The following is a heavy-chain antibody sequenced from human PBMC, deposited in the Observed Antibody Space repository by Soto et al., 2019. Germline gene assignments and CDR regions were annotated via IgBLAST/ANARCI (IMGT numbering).Heavy chain of an antibody. D-gene: IGHD4-17*01. CDR3: ARLGDYGDYSDY. CDR1: GYKFTTYW. V-gene: IGHV5-10-1*01. Sequence: GESLKISCKGSGYKFTTYWINWVRQMPGKGLEWIGMLDPADSYANYSPSFQGHVTISSDKPITTAYLQWSSLKASDTAIYYCARLGDYGDYSDYWGQGTLVTVSS. CDR2: LDPADSYA. J-gene: IGHJ4*02.